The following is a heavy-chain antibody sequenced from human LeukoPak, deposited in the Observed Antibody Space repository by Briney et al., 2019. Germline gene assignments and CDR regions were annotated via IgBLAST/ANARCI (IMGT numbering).Heavy chain of an antibody. Sequence: GGSLRLSCAASGFTFSTYAMHWVRQAPGKGREHVSSITYDGGTTYYANSVKGRFTISRDNSKNTLYLQMGSLRDEDMSVYYWGRDEAGYSSDWGQGTLVTVSS. V-gene: IGHV3-64*01. CDR3: GRDEAGYSSD. D-gene: IGHD6-19*01. J-gene: IGHJ1*01. CDR2: ITYDGGTT. CDR1: GFTFSTYA.